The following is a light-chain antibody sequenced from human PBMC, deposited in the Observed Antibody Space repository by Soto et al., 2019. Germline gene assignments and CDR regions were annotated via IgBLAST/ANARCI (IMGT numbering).Light chain of an antibody. CDR3: QQYYSTPWT. CDR2: WAS. Sequence: DIVITPSPASLAVSLVERAAINFKSSRVSFYSSNNKNYLTWYQQKPGQPPKLLIYWASTRESGVPDRFSGSGSGTDFTLTISSLQAEDVAVYYCQQYYSTPWTFGQGTKVDIK. J-gene: IGKJ1*01. V-gene: IGKV4-1*01. CDR1: RVSFYSSNNKNY.